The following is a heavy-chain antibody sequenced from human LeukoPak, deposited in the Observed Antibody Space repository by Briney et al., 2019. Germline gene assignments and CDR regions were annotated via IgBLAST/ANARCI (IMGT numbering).Heavy chain of an antibody. Sequence: PGGSLRLSCAASGFTFSTYKMNWVRQAPGKGLEWVSSISTSSSYIYYADSVKGRFTISRDNAKNSLFLQMNSLRAEDTAVYYCAGDYGSNPMDVWGQGTTVTVSS. V-gene: IGHV3-21*01. CDR2: ISTSSSYI. D-gene: IGHD4-17*01. CDR3: AGDYGSNPMDV. CDR1: GFTFSTYK. J-gene: IGHJ6*02.